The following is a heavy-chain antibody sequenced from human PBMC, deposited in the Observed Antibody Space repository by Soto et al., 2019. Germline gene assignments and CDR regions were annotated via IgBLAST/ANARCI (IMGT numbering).Heavy chain of an antibody. CDR3: ARLWGGYKPFDY. CDR2: IYPGDSDT. CDR1: GYSFTSYW. D-gene: IGHD5-12*01. V-gene: IGHV5-51*01. J-gene: IGHJ4*02. Sequence: PXDSLTISCKGSGYSFTSYWIGLVGQMPGKGLEWMGIIYPGDSDTRYSSSFEGQVTISADKSISTAYLQWSSLKASDTAIYYCARLWGGYKPFDYWGQGTLVTVSS.